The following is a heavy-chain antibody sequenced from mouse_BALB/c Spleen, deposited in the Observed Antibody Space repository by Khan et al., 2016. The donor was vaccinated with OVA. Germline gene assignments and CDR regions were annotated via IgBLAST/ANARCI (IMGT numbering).Heavy chain of an antibody. CDR3: ARRNNSGYTFAY. CDR1: GYTFTDYY. J-gene: IGHJ3*01. CDR2: ISPGSGDI. V-gene: IGHV1-77*01. D-gene: IGHD1-2*01. Sequence: QVQLKQSGAELARPGASVKLSCKASGYTFTDYYINWVKQRTGQGLEWIGEISPGSGDIYYNEKFKCMATLNADKPSTTSYMQLSSMTSEASAVYFSARRNNSGYTFAYWGQGTMVTGSA.